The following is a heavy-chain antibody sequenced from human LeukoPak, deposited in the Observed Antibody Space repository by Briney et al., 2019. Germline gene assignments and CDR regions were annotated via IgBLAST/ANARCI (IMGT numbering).Heavy chain of an antibody. Sequence: GSLRLSCAASGFTFSSYSMNWVRQAPGKGLEWVSSISSSSSYIYYADSVKGRFTISRDNAKNSLYLQMNSLRAEDTAVYYCARVLFAIAAAGPFDYWGQGTLVTVSS. J-gene: IGHJ4*02. CDR3: ARVLFAIAAAGPFDY. V-gene: IGHV3-21*01. D-gene: IGHD6-13*01. CDR1: GFTFSSYS. CDR2: ISSSSSYI.